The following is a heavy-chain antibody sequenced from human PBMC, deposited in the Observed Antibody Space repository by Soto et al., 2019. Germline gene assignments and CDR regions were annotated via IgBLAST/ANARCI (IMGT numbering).Heavy chain of an antibody. CDR2: IYYSGST. D-gene: IGHD3-22*01. V-gene: IGHV4-30-4*08. J-gene: IGHJ4*02. CDR1: GGSMSTYY. Sequence: SETLSLTCTASGGSMSTYYWNWIRQPPGKGLEWIGYIYYSGSTYYNPSLKSRVTISVDTSKNQFSLKLSSVTAADTAVYYCARARIDDDSSGYYLYYFDYWGQVNLVTVSS. CDR3: ARARIDDDSSGYYLYYFDY.